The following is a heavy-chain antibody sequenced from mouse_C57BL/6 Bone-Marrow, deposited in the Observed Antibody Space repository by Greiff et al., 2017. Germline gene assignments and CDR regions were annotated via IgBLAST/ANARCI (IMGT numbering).Heavy chain of an antibody. CDR2: IYPRSGKT. V-gene: IGHV1-81*01. Sequence: QVQLQQSGAELARPGASVKLSCKASGYTFTSYGISWVKQRTGQGLEWIGEIYPRSGKTYYNEKFKGKATLTADKSSSQAYMELRSLTSEDSAVYFCARSGRLRRGYAMDYWGQGTSVTVSS. CDR1: GYTFTSYG. J-gene: IGHJ4*01. CDR3: ARSGRLRRGYAMDY. D-gene: IGHD2-4*01.